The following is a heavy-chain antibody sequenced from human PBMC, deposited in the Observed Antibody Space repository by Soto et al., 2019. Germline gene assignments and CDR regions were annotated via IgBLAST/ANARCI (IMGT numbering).Heavy chain of an antibody. J-gene: IGHJ5*02. V-gene: IGHV4-39*01. CDR2: IYYSGST. D-gene: IGHD6-6*01. CDR1: GGSISSSSYY. CDR3: ASDRARNWLDN. Sequence: AETLSLTCIVSGGSISSSSYYWGWIRQPPGKGLEWIGSIYYSGSTYYNLSLKGRVTISVDTSKNQFSLKLSSVTAADTALFPCASDRARNWLDNWGQGTLVTVS.